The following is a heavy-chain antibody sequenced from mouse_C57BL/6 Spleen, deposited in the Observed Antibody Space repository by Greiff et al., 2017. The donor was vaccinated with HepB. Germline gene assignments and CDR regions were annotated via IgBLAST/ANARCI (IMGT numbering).Heavy chain of an antibody. V-gene: IGHV5-17*01. CDR1: GFTFSDYG. J-gene: IGHJ4*01. CDR2: ISSGSSTI. D-gene: IGHD2-1*01. CDR3: ARGNYGNYHEAMDY. Sequence: EVKLVESGGGLVKPGGSLKLSCAASGFTFSDYGMHWVRQAPEKGLEWVAYISSGSSTIYYADTVKGRFTISRDNAKNTLFLQMTSLRSEDTAMYYCARGNYGNYHEAMDYWGQGTSVTVSS.